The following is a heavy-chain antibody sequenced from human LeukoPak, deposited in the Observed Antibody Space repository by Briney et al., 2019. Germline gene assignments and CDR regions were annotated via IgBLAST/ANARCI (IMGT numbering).Heavy chain of an antibody. J-gene: IGHJ5*02. D-gene: IGHD3-10*01. V-gene: IGHV1-2*02. CDR3: ARAYGSGSLNWFDP. Sequence: ASVKVSCKASGYTFTGYYMHWVRQAPGQGLEWMGWINPNSGGTNYAQKFQGSVTMTRDTFISTAYMELSRLRSDDTAVYYCARAYGSGSLNWFDPWGQGTLVTVSS. CDR2: INPNSGGT. CDR1: GYTFTGYY.